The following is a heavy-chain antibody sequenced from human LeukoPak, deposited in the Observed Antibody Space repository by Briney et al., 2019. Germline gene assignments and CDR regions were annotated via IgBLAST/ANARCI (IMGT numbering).Heavy chain of an antibody. CDR3: AREGGVTLYYFDY. CDR1: GGSISGSGYY. D-gene: IGHD2-8*02. V-gene: IGHV4-39*07. Sequence: SETLSLTCTVSGGSISGSGYYWVWIRQPSGKGLEWIGEINHSGSTNYNPSLKSRVTISVDTSKNQFSLKLSSVTAADTAVYYCAREGGVTLYYFDYWAREPWSPSPQ. CDR2: INHSGST. J-gene: IGHJ4*02.